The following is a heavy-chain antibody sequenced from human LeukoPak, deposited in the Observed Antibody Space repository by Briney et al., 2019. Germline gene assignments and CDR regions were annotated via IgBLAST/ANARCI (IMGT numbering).Heavy chain of an antibody. Sequence: GASVKVSCKTSGCTFTNYYLHWVRQAPGLGLEWMGWMSPNGGVTKYTQNFQGRVTMTRDISIGTAYMELTGLTSDDTAVYYCASLKDGYNFHHWGQGTLVTVSS. D-gene: IGHD5-24*01. CDR2: MSPNGGVT. CDR1: GCTFTNYY. CDR3: ASLKDGYNFHH. V-gene: IGHV1-2*02. J-gene: IGHJ4*02.